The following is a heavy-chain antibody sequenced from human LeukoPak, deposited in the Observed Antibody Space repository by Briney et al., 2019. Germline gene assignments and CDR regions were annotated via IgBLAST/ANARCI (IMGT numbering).Heavy chain of an antibody. J-gene: IGHJ4*02. D-gene: IGHD6-13*01. CDR1: GDSVSSNRAA. CDR2: TYYRSKWYH. Sequence: SQTLSLTCAISGDSVSSNRAAWTWVRQSPSRGLERLGRTYYRSKWYHDYAVSVKSRIIINPDTSKNQFSLQVNSVAPDDTAVYYCASDIASTGGYFDYWGQGTLVTVSS. V-gene: IGHV6-1*01. CDR3: ASDIASTGGYFDY.